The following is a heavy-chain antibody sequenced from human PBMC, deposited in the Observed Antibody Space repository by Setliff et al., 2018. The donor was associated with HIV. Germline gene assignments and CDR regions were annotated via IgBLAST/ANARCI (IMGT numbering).Heavy chain of an antibody. CDR1: GYTFTDYF. CDR3: ARQLSNSFDY. D-gene: IGHD1-1*01. CDR2: ISSNNGNT. V-gene: IGHV1-2*02. J-gene: IGHJ4*02. Sequence: ASVKVSCKSSGYTFTDYFIHWVRQAPGQGLEWMGWISSNNGNTRISQRFRGSVTMTKDRSISTAYMELKGLTSYDTAVYYCARQLSNSFDYWGQGALVTVSS.